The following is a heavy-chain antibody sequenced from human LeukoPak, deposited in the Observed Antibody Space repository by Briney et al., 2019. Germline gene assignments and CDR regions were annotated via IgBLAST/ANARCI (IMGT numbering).Heavy chain of an antibody. D-gene: IGHD2-21*02. Sequence: GGSLRLSCAASGFTFSDYYMSWIRQAPGKGLEWVSVIYSGGSTFYADSVKGRFTISRDISKNTLYLQMNSLTAEDTAVYYCARDRRGAVTATSDSYYFDYWGQGTLVTVSS. CDR3: ARDRRGAVTATSDSYYFDY. V-gene: IGHV3-53*01. J-gene: IGHJ4*02. CDR1: GFTFSDYY. CDR2: IYSGGST.